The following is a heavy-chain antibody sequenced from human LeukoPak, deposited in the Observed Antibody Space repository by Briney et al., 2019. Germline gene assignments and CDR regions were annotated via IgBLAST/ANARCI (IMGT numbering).Heavy chain of an antibody. CDR2: IDTYNGNT. CDR1: GYTFTSYG. J-gene: IGHJ4*02. V-gene: IGHV1-18*04. D-gene: IGHD3-10*01. CDR3: ARHASRHGSGSYYNDY. Sequence: GASVKVSCTASGYTFTSYGISWVRQAPGQGLEWMGWIDTYNGNTNYAQKLQGRVTMTTDTSTSTAYMELRSLRSDDTAVYYCARHASRHGSGSYYNDYWGQGTLVTVSS.